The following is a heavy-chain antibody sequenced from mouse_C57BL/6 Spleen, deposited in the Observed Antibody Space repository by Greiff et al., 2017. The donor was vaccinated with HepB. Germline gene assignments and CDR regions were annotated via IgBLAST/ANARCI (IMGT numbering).Heavy chain of an antibody. D-gene: IGHD1-1*01. CDR2: INPSTGGT. CDR3: ARNPSGGSSPYWYFDV. J-gene: IGHJ1*03. Sequence: VQLQQSGPELVKPGASVKISCKASGYSFTGYYMNWVKQSPEKSLEWIGEINPSTGGTTYNQKFKAKATLTVDKSSSTAYMQLKSLTSEDSAVYYCARNPSGGSSPYWYFDVWGTGTTVTVSS. V-gene: IGHV1-42*01. CDR1: GYSFTGYY.